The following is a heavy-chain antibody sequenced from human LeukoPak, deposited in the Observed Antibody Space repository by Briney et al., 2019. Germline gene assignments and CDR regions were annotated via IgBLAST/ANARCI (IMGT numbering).Heavy chain of an antibody. CDR2: IYSSGST. J-gene: IGHJ6*02. D-gene: IGHD3-22*01. CDR3: ATLYYEGYYGMDV. Sequence: SETLSLTCTVSGGSISGYFWSWIRQPPGKGLEWIGYIYSSGSTNYNPSLKSRVTISIDTSKKQFSLKLSSVTAADTAVYYCATLYYEGYYGMDVWGQGTTVTVSS. V-gene: IGHV4-59*01. CDR1: GGSISGYF.